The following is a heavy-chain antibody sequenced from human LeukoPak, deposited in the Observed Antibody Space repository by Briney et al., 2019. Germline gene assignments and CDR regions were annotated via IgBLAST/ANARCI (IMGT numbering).Heavy chain of an antibody. CDR3: AHRMRNYYGSGSYTPFDY. D-gene: IGHD3-10*01. CDR1: GFSLSTSGVG. CDR2: LYWDDDK. Sequence: SGPTLENPTHTLTLTCPFSGFSLSTSGVGVGWIRQPPGKALEWLALLYWDDDKRYSPSLKSRLTITKDTSKNQVVLTMTNMDPVDTATYYCAHRMRNYYGSGSYTPFDYWGEGTLVTVSS. V-gene: IGHV2-5*02. J-gene: IGHJ4*02.